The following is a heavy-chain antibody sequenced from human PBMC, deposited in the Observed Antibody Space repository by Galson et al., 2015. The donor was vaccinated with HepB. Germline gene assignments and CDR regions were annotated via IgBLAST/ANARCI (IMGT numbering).Heavy chain of an antibody. CDR2: ISSGGTTI. CDR1: GFTFSDYY. CDR3: ARARYSYDYALDY. V-gene: IGHV3-11*01. Sequence: SLRLSCAASGFTFSDYYMSWIRQAPGKGLEWVSSISSGGTTIYYADSVKGRFTISRDNAKNSLYLQMNSLRAEDTAVYYCARARYSYDYALDYWGQGTLVTVSS. D-gene: IGHD5-18*01. J-gene: IGHJ4*02.